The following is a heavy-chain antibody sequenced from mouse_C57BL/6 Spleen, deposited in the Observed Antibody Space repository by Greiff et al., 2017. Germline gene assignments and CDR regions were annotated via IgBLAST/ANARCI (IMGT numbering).Heavy chain of an antibody. J-gene: IGHJ2*01. CDR3: ASYDYDEGFDY. CDR1: GYAFTNYL. CDR2: INPGSGGT. D-gene: IGHD2-4*01. V-gene: IGHV1-54*01. Sequence: VQLQQSGAELVRPGTSVKVSCKASGYAFTNYLIDWVKQRPGQGLEWIGVINPGSGGTNYKEKFKGKATLTADKSSSTAYMQLSSLTAEDSAVYFCASYDYDEGFDYWGQGTTLTVSS.